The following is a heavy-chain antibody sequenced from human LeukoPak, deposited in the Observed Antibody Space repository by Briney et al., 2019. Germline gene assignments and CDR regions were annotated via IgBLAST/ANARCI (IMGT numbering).Heavy chain of an antibody. V-gene: IGHV3-30*04. Sequence: GGSLRLSCEPSGFTFITSTMHWVRHAPGKGLDCVAVISYDGNYTYYADSVKGRFTISRDDPKNTLYLQMNSLRREDTAVYYCARDGVTERSSWSAYYYYYMDVWGRGTSVTVSS. D-gene: IGHD6-13*01. CDR2: ISYDGNYT. CDR3: ARDGVTERSSWSAYYYYYMDV. J-gene: IGHJ6*03. CDR1: GFTFITST.